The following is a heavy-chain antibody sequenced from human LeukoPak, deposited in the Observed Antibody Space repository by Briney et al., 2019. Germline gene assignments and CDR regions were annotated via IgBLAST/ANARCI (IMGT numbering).Heavy chain of an antibody. CDR2: IYTTGST. CDR3: ARQITVAGKAGFYY. V-gene: IGHV4-4*07. CDR1: GGSISIYY. J-gene: IGHJ4*02. D-gene: IGHD6-19*01. Sequence: SETLTLTCTVSGGSISIYYRTWIRQPAGKGLEWVGRIYTTGSTKYNPSLNSRVTMSVDTSKNQFSLKLSSVTAADTAVYYCARQITVAGKAGFYYWGQGTLVTVSS.